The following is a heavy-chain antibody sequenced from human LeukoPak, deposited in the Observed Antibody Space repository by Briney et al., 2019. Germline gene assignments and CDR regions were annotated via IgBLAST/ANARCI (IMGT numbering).Heavy chain of an antibody. D-gene: IGHD6-19*01. Sequence: SETLSLTCTVSGGSISSYYWSWIRQPPGKGLEWIGYMNYRGNTNYDPTLKSRVTISIDTSKSQFSLKLISVTAADTAVYYCARGTLYSGWSYYLDNWGQGSLVAVAS. CDR1: GGSISSYY. CDR3: ARGTLYSGWSYYLDN. CDR2: MNYRGNT. V-gene: IGHV4-59*12. J-gene: IGHJ4*02.